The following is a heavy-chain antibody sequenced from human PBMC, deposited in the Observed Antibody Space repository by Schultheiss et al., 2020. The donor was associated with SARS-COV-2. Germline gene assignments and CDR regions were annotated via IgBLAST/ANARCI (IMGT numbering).Heavy chain of an antibody. J-gene: IGHJ4*02. CDR3: ARRDSSGSRPDFDY. D-gene: IGHD6-19*01. Sequence: SQTLSLTCTVSGGSISSSSSYWGWIRQPPGKGLEWIGEINHSGSTNYNPSLKSRVTISVDTSKNQFSLKLSSVTAADTAVYYCARRDSSGSRPDFDYWGQGTLVTVSS. CDR1: GGSISSSSSY. CDR2: INHSGST. V-gene: IGHV4-39*07.